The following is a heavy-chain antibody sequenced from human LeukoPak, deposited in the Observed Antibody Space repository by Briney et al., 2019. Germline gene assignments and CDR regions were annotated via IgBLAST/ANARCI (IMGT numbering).Heavy chain of an antibody. D-gene: IGHD1-26*01. V-gene: IGHV3-48*03. CDR2: ISSSGSTI. CDR1: GFTFSSYE. Sequence: GGSLRLSCAASGFTFSSYEMNWVRQAPGKGLEWVSYISSSGSTIYYADSVKGRFTISRDNAKNSLYLQMNSLRAEDMAAYYCARVGSHIVGYYYYYYMDVWGKGTTVTISS. CDR3: ARVGSHIVGYYYYYYMDV. J-gene: IGHJ6*03.